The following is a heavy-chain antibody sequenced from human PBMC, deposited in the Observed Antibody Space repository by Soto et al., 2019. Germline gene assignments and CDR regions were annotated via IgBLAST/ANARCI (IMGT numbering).Heavy chain of an antibody. CDR2: IWYDGSNK. V-gene: IGHV3-33*01. Sequence: GGSLRLSCAASGFTFSSYGMHWVRQAPGKGLERVTVIWYDGSNKYNADSVKGRFTNSRDNSKNTLYLQMNSLRAEDTAVYYCARGLWGMDVWGQGTTVTVSS. CDR1: GFTFSSYG. CDR3: ARGLWGMDV. D-gene: IGHD2-21*01. J-gene: IGHJ6*02.